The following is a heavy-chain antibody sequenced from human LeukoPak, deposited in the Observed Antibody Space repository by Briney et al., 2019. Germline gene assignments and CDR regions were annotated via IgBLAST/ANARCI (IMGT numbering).Heavy chain of an antibody. D-gene: IGHD3-16*01. CDR1: GGSISSYY. V-gene: IGHV4-59*01. Sequence: PSETLSLTCTVSGGSISSYYWSWIRQPPGKGLEWMGYTYYSGSTNYNPSLKRRVTISVDTSKNQFSLKLSSVTAADTAVYYCARALSYDYVWGSYGYWGQGTLVTVSS. J-gene: IGHJ4*02. CDR2: TYYSGST. CDR3: ARALSYDYVWGSYGY.